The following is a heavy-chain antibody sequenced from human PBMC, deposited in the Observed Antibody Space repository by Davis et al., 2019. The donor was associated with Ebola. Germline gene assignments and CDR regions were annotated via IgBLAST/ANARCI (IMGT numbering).Heavy chain of an antibody. J-gene: IGHJ6*02. CDR1: GGSFSGYY. D-gene: IGHD3-10*01. V-gene: IGHV4-34*01. Sequence: SETLSLTCAVYGGSFSGYYWSWIRQPPGKRLEWIGEINHSGSTNYNPSLKSRVTISVDTSKNQFSLKLSSVTAADTAVYYCARLSMVRGSMDVWGQGTTVTVSS. CDR2: INHSGST. CDR3: ARLSMVRGSMDV.